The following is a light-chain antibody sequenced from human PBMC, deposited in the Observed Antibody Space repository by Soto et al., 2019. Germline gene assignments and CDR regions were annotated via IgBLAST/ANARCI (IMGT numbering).Light chain of an antibody. CDR1: QNFGSNY. Sequence: EIVLTQSPGTLSLSPGERVTLFCRASQNFGSNYLAWYQQKRGQAPRLLLYGASTRAAGIPDRFSASGSGTDFTLTISRLEPEDFAVYYCQQYAGSRTFGQGTKLEIK. J-gene: IGKJ2*01. CDR3: QQYAGSRT. CDR2: GAS. V-gene: IGKV3-20*01.